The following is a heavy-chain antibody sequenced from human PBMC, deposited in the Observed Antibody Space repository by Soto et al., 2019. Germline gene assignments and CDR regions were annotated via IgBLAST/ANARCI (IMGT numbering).Heavy chain of an antibody. J-gene: IGHJ5*02. D-gene: IGHD2-2*01. Sequence: PGGSLRLSXAASGFTFSSYGMHWVRQAPGKGLEWVAVISYDGSNKYYADSVKGRFTISRDNSKNTLYLQMNSLRAEDTAVYYCAKDLVVVPAAVPNWFDPWGQGTLVTVSS. CDR2: ISYDGSNK. CDR1: GFTFSSYG. CDR3: AKDLVVVPAAVPNWFDP. V-gene: IGHV3-30*18.